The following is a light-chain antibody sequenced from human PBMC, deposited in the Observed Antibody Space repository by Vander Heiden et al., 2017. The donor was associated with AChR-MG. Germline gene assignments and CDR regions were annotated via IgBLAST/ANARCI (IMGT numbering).Light chain of an antibody. J-gene: IGLJ3*02. CDR3: SSYSSTYTRV. Sequence: QSALTQPASVSGSPGQSITISCTGTSSDVGGYNFVYWYQQHPGKAPKFLFYDVSIRPSGVSNHFSGSKSGNTASLTISGLQAEDEADYYCSSYSSTYTRVFGGGTQLTVL. V-gene: IGLV2-14*03. CDR2: DVS. CDR1: SSDVGGYNF.